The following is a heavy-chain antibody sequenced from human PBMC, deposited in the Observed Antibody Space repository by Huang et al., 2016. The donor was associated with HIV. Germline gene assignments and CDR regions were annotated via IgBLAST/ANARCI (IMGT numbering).Heavy chain of an antibody. D-gene: IGHD4-17*01. CDR2: IHPGDSDT. CDR3: ARHDGARPGWVDN. V-gene: IGHV5-51*01. CDR1: GYMFTKYW. Sequence: EVQLVQSGAEVKKPGESLKISCKGSGYMFTKYWIGWVRQRPGKGLEWMGIIHPGDSDTRDSPSVQGQVTISADKSITTAYLQWSSLKASDTAIYYCARHDGARPGWVDNWGQGTLVTVSS. J-gene: IGHJ5*02.